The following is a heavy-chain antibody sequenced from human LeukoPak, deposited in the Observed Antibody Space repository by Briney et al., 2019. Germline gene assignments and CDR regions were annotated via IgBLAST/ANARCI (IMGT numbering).Heavy chain of an antibody. CDR1: GFTFSDYY. CDR3: ARGFQSSWSTFAFDI. CDR2: ISSSGSTI. Sequence: GGSLRLSCAASGFTFSDYYMSWIRQAPGKGLEWVSYISSSGSTIYYADSVKGRFTISRDNAKNSLYLQMNSLRAEDTAVYYCARGFQSSWSTFAFDIWGQGTMVTVSS. V-gene: IGHV3-11*04. D-gene: IGHD6-13*01. J-gene: IGHJ3*02.